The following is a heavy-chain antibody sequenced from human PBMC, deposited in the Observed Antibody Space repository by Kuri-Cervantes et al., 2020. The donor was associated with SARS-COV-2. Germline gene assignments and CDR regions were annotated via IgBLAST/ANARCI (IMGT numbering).Heavy chain of an antibody. D-gene: IGHD1-26*01. CDR2: ISSSSSYI. CDR3: ASRPPPGELGELRVSGMWSDAFDI. Sequence: GGSLRLSCAASGFTFSSYSMNWVRQAPGKGLEWVSSISSSSSYIYYADSVKGRFTISRDNAENSLYLQMNSLRAEDTAVYYCASRPPPGELGELRVSGMWSDAFDIWGQGTMVTVSS. J-gene: IGHJ3*02. V-gene: IGHV3-21*01. CDR1: GFTFSSYS.